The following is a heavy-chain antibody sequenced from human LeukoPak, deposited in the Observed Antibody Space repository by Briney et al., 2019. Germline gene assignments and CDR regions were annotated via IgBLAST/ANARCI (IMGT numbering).Heavy chain of an antibody. V-gene: IGHV4-34*01. Sequence: PSETLSLTCAVYGGSFSGYYWSWIRQPPGKGLEWIGEINHSGSTNYNPSLKSRVTISVDTSKNQFSLKLSSVTAADTAEYYCARGYSSGWFPFDYWGQGTLVTVSS. CDR2: INHSGST. CDR3: ARGYSSGWFPFDY. J-gene: IGHJ4*02. CDR1: GGSFSGYY. D-gene: IGHD6-19*01.